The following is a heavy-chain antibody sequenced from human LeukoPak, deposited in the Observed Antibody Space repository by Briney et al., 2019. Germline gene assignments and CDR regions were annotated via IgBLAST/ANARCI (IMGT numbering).Heavy chain of an antibody. Sequence: GVLRLSCAASGFTFSGYWMHWVRQAPGKGLVWVARVTRDGSGTNYADSVKGRFTITRDNGKNTLYLQVNSLRAEDTAVYYCARDGDGYNFDYWGQGTLVTVSS. CDR1: GFTFSGYW. CDR3: ARDGDGYNFDY. D-gene: IGHD5-24*01. V-gene: IGHV3-74*01. J-gene: IGHJ4*02. CDR2: VTRDGSGT.